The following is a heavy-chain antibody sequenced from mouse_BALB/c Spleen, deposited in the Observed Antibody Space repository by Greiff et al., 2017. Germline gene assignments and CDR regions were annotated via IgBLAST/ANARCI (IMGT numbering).Heavy chain of an antibody. J-gene: IGHJ2*01. Sequence: EVQLKESGGGLVKPGGSLKLSCAASGFTFSDYYMYWVRQTPEKRLEWVATISDGGSYTYYPDSVKGRFTISRDNAKNNLYLQMSSLKSEDTAMYYCAREGLLRLRYFDYWGQGTTLTVSS. CDR3: AREGLLRLRYFDY. D-gene: IGHD1-2*01. CDR2: ISDGGSYT. V-gene: IGHV5-4*02. CDR1: GFTFSDYY.